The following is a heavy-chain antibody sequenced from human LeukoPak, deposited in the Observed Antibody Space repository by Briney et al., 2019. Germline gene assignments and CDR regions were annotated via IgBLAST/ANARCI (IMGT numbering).Heavy chain of an antibody. CDR2: ISSSSTI. D-gene: IGHD3-3*01. J-gene: IGHJ6*03. V-gene: IGHV3-48*01. CDR1: GFTFSSYS. CDR3: AREALEWLSYGDYYYYYMDV. Sequence: GGSLRLSCAASGFTFSSYSMNWVRQAPGKGLEWVSYISSSSTIYYADSVKGRFTISRDNAKNSLYLQMNSLRAEDTAVYYCAREALEWLSYGDYYYYYMDVWGKGTTVTVSS.